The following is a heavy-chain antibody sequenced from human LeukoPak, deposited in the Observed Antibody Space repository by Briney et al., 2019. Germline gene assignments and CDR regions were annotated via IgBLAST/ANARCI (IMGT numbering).Heavy chain of an antibody. CDR2: IYTSGST. CDR1: GGSISSGSYY. J-gene: IGHJ6*03. V-gene: IGHV4-61*02. CDR3: ARRGLAGTDYYYYMDV. Sequence: SQTLSLTCTVSGGSISSGSYYWSWIRQPAGKGLEWIGRIYTSGSTNYNPSLKSRVTISVDTSKNQFSLKLSSVTAADTAVYYCARRGLAGTDYYYYMDVWGKGTTVTVSS. D-gene: IGHD6-19*01.